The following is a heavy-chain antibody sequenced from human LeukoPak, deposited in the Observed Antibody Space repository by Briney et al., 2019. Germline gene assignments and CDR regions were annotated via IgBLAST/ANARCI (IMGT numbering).Heavy chain of an antibody. J-gene: IGHJ4*02. Sequence: PSETLSLTCTVSGGSISSYYWSWIRQPPGKGLEWIGYIYYSGSTYYNPSLTSRVTMSVDTSKNQFSLRLNSVTAADTAFYYCARHSPVAATIFYFWGQGTLVTVSS. CDR2: IYYSGST. D-gene: IGHD2-15*01. CDR1: GGSISSYY. CDR3: ARHSPVAATIFYF. V-gene: IGHV4-59*04.